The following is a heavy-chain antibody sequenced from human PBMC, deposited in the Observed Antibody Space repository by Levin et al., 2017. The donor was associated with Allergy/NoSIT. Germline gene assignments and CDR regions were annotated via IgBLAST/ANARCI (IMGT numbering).Heavy chain of an antibody. CDR2: INSDGSST. CDR1: GFTFSSYW. CDR3: ARDAYYYDSSGYPEDAFDI. D-gene: IGHD3-22*01. Sequence: GGSLRLSCAASGFTFSSYWMHWVRQAPGKGLVWVSRINSDGSSTSYADSVKGRFTISRDNAKNTLYLQMNSLRAEDTAVYYCARDAYYYDSSGYPEDAFDIWGQGTMVTVSS. V-gene: IGHV3-74*01. J-gene: IGHJ3*02.